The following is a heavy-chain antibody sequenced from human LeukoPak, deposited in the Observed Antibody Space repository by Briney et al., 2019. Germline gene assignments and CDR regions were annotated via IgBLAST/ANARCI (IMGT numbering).Heavy chain of an antibody. CDR3: ATVPYCSSTSCYTVYAFDV. D-gene: IGHD2-2*02. Sequence: ASVKVSCKASGYTFTSYDINWVRQATGQGLEWMGWMNPNSGNTGYAQKFQGRVTITRNTSISTAYMELSSLRSEDTAVYYCATVPYCSSTSCYTVYAFDVWGQGTMVTVSS. J-gene: IGHJ3*01. CDR1: GYTFTSYD. CDR2: MNPNSGNT. V-gene: IGHV1-8*03.